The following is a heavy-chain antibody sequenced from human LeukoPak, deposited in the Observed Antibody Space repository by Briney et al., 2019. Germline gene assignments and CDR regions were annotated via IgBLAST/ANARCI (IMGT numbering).Heavy chain of an antibody. CDR2: INEPGTEQ. CDR3: ARDWEHARYN. CDR1: GLTFTSPG. D-gene: IGHD1/OR15-1a*01. Sequence: GGPLNFSCAASGLTFTSPGLIWFRQAPGKGLEWVANINEPGTEQFYADSVKGRFTPSRDNAKNSVHLLMSSLRVEDTAVYYCARDWEHARYNWGQGTLVIVSP. J-gene: IGHJ4*02. V-gene: IGHV3-7*01.